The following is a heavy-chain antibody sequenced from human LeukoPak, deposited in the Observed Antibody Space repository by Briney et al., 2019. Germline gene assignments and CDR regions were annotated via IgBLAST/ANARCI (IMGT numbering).Heavy chain of an antibody. CDR1: GFTFSSYA. CDR3: AAGGYSMGYCSGGSCYTPRY. D-gene: IGHD2-15*01. J-gene: IGHJ4*02. CDR2: SSGSGGNT. Sequence: GGSLRLSCAASGFTFSSYAVNWVRQAPGKGLEWVSASSGSGGNTYYADSVKGRFTISRDNSKNTLYLQVNSLRAEDTAVYYCAAGGYSMGYCSGGSCYTPRYWGQGTLVTVSS. V-gene: IGHV3-23*01.